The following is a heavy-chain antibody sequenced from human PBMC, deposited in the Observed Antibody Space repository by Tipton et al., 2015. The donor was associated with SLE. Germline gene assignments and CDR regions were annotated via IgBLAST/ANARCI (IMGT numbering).Heavy chain of an antibody. V-gene: IGHV4-39*07. CDR1: DGSISTSSNY. CDR2: IYYSGST. J-gene: IGHJ4*02. Sequence: TLSLTCPVSDGSISTSSNYWGWIRQSPGKGLEWIGNIYYSGSTYYNPSLKSRATISVDTSKNQVSLKLSSVTAADTAVYYCAREPRSGYHDYWGQGTLVTVSS. D-gene: IGHD3-3*01. CDR3: AREPRSGYHDY.